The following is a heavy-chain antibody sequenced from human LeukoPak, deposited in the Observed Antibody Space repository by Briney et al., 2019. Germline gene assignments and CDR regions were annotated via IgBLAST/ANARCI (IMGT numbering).Heavy chain of an antibody. D-gene: IGHD3-10*01. Sequence: SETLSLTCTVSGGSISSYYWSWIRQPPGKGLEWIGYIYYSGSTNYNTSLKSRVTISVDTSKNQFSLKLSSVTAGDTAVYYCARERMVRGVGYGMDVWGKGTTVTVSS. J-gene: IGHJ6*04. CDR3: ARERMVRGVGYGMDV. CDR1: GGSISSYY. CDR2: IYYSGST. V-gene: IGHV4-59*01.